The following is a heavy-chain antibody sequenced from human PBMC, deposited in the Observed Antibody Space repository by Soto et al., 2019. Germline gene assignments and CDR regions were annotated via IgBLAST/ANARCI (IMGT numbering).Heavy chain of an antibody. V-gene: IGHV3-21*06. D-gene: IGHD2-2*01. CDR2: ISSSSSYI. CDR1: GLSFSRYS. CDR3: ARGGDCRSTSCYLNYYYMDV. J-gene: IGHJ6*03. Sequence: EVQLVESGGGLVKPGGSLRLSCAASGLSFSRYSMNWVRQAPGKGLEWVSSISSSSSYIYYADSVEGRFTISRDNAKNSLYLQMNSLRAEDTAVYYCARGGDCRSTSCYLNYYYMDVWGKGTTVTVSS.